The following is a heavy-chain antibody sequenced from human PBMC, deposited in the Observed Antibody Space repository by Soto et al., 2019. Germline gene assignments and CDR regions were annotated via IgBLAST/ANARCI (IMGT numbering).Heavy chain of an antibody. CDR1: GFTFSSYA. J-gene: IGHJ6*02. D-gene: IGHD6-6*01. CDR3: ARAGSSSYYYYYGMDV. Sequence: PGGSLRLSCAASGFTFSSYAMHWVRQAPGKGLEWVAVISYDGSNKYYADSVKGRFTISRDNSKNTLYLQMNSLRAEDTAVYYCARAGSSSYYYYYGMDVRGQGTTVTVSS. CDR2: ISYDGSNK. V-gene: IGHV3-30-3*01.